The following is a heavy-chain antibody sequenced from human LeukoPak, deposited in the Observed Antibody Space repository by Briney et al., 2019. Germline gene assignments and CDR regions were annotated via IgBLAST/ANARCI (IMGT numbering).Heavy chain of an antibody. CDR3: ARAGVWLPAV. CDR1: GASISSDKW. V-gene: IGHV4-4*02. J-gene: IGHJ4*02. CDR2: INHSGNT. D-gene: IGHD3-9*01. Sequence: SETLSLTCAVSGASISSDKWWSWVRQPPGKGLEWIGEINHSGNTNYSPSLKSRVTMSTDKSKNGFSLRLTSVTAADTAVYYCARAGVWLPAVWGQGTLVTVSS.